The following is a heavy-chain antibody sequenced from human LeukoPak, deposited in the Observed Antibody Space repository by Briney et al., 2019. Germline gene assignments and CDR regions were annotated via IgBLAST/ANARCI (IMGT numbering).Heavy chain of an antibody. D-gene: IGHD1-26*01. CDR3: AREHRISGSHNWFDP. CDR1: GFTVSSNY. J-gene: IGHJ5*02. V-gene: IGHV3-66*02. Sequence: GGYLRLSCAASGFTVSSNYMSWVRQAPGKGLEWVSVIYSGGSTYYADSVKGRFTISRDNSKNTLYLQMNNLRAEDTAVYYCAREHRISGSHNWFDPWGQGTLVTVS. CDR2: IYSGGST.